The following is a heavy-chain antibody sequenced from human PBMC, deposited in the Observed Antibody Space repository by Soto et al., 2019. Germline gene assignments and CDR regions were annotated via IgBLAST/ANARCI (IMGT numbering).Heavy chain of an antibody. D-gene: IGHD6-19*01. CDR2: IYYSGST. J-gene: IGHJ6*02. CDR1: GGSISSYY. Sequence: SETLSLTCTVSGGSISSYYWSWIRQPPGKGLEWIGYIYYSGSTNYNPSLKSRVTISVDTSKNQFSLQLNSVTPEDTAVYYCARGYTLPPREYSSRSYYYYYGMDVWGQGTTVTVSS. V-gene: IGHV4-59*12. CDR3: ARGYTLPPREYSSRSYYYYYGMDV.